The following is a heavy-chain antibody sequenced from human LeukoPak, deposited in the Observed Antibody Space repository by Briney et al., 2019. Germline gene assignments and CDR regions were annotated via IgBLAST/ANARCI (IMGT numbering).Heavy chain of an antibody. CDR1: GYTFTSYG. D-gene: IGHD2-2*01. V-gene: IGHV1-18*01. J-gene: IGHJ5*02. Sequence: EASVMVSCKASGYTFTSYGISWVRQAPGQGLEWMGWISAYNGNTNYAQKLQGRVTMTTDTSTSTAYMELRSLRSDDTAVYYCARVPKVVVVPAAISVGRNNWFDPWGQGTLVTVSS. CDR3: ARVPKVVVVPAAISVGRNNWFDP. CDR2: ISAYNGNT.